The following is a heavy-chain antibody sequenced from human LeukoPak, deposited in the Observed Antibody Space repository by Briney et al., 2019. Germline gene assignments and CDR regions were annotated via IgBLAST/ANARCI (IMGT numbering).Heavy chain of an antibody. J-gene: IGHJ4*02. CDR2: ISSSSSTI. CDR1: GFTFSTYS. D-gene: IGHD3-3*01. V-gene: IGHV3-48*01. CDR3: VGRYWYYDFGW. Sequence: GGSLRLSCAASGFTFSTYSMNWVRQAPGKGLEWVSYISSSSSTIYYADSVKGRFTISRDNAKNSLYLQMNSLRAEDTAVYYCVGRYWYYDFGWWGQGTPVTVSS.